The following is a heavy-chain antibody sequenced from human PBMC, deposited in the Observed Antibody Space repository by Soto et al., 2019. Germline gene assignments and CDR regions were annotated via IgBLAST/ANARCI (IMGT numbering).Heavy chain of an antibody. Sequence: QVHLVQSGAEMKKPGSSVRVSCEASGGTFSTSGFGWVRQAPGQGLEWMGGIIPIFGASNYAPKFQGRITISADESTSTSYLEMSGLKSEDTATYYCARDPRSGWAHAAFDVWGPGTLIIVSS. CDR1: GGTFSTSG. CDR2: IIPIFGAS. V-gene: IGHV1-69*01. J-gene: IGHJ3*01. CDR3: ARDPRSGWAHAAFDV. D-gene: IGHD3-22*01.